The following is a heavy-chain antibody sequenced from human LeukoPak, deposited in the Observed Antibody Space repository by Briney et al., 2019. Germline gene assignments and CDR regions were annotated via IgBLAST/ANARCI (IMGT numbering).Heavy chain of an antibody. CDR3: AILLWFGEFVDY. CDR1: GYTFTSYD. V-gene: IGHV1-8*01. CDR2: MNPNSGNT. Sequence: ASVKVSCKASGYTFTSYDINWVRQATGQGLEWMGWMNPNSGNTGYAQKFQGRVTMTRNTSISTAYMELSSLRSEDTAVYYCAILLWFGEFVDYWGQGTLVTVSS. J-gene: IGHJ4*02. D-gene: IGHD3-10*01.